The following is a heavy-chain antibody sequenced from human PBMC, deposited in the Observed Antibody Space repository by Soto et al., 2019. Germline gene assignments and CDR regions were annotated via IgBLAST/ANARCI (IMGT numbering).Heavy chain of an antibody. CDR3: ARDRYSTFERELTIRFYYYFAMDV. V-gene: IGHV1-2*02. CDR1: GYSFTDYY. CDR2: SNPTSDDA. D-gene: IGHD6-13*01. Sequence: QVQVVQSGAEVKKPGASVKVSCKASGYSFTDYYIHWVRQAPGQGLEWMGWSNPTSDDADYPLKFQGRVTMTRTTSISTGYMELRGLRSDDTAVYFCARDRYSTFERELTIRFYYYFAMDVWGQGTTVTVSS. J-gene: IGHJ6*02.